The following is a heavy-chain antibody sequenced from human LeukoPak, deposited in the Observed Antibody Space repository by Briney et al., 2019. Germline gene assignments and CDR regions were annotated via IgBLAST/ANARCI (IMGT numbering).Heavy chain of an antibody. Sequence: PGGSLRLSCAASGFTFSSYAMHWVRQAPGKGLEWVAVISYDGSNKYYADSVKGRFTISRDNSKNTLYLQMNSLRAEDTAVYYCARGTGSSSSFDYWGQGTLVTVSS. CDR1: GFTFSSYA. CDR3: ARGTGSSSSFDY. J-gene: IGHJ4*02. D-gene: IGHD6-6*01. CDR2: ISYDGSNK. V-gene: IGHV3-30*01.